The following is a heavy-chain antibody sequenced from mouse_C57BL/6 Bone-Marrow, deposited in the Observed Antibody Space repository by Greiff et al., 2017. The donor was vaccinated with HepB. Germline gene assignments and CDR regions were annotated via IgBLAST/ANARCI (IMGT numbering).Heavy chain of an antibody. D-gene: IGHD1-1*01. V-gene: IGHV1-74*01. CDR3: ASFITTVVNWYFDV. Sequence: VQLQQPGAELVKPGASVKVSCKASGYTFTSYWMHWVKQRPGQGLEWIGRIHPSDSDTTYNQKFKGKATLTVDKSSSTAYIQLSSLTCEDSAVYYCASFITTVVNWYFDVWGTGTTVTVSS. CDR2: IHPSDSDT. J-gene: IGHJ1*03. CDR1: GYTFTSYW.